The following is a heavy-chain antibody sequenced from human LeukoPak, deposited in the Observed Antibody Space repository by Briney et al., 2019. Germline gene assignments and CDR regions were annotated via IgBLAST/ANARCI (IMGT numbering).Heavy chain of an antibody. V-gene: IGHV1-46*01. CDR2: ISPSGGST. CDR1: GYTFTSNY. CDR3: ARDNSVRDEAWWFNP. Sequence: ASVKVSCEAFGYTFTSNYMHWVRQAPGQGPEWMGVISPSGGSTTYAQKFQGRVTLTRDMSTSADYLELSSLRSEDTAVYYCARDNSVRDEAWWFNPWGQGTLVTVSS. J-gene: IGHJ5*02. D-gene: IGHD5-24*01.